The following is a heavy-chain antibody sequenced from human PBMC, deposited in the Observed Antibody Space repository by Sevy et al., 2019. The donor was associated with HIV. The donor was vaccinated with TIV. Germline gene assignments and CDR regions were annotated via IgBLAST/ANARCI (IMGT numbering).Heavy chain of an antibody. CDR2: INHSGST. CDR1: GGSFSGYY. V-gene: IGHV4-34*01. D-gene: IGHD3-10*01. J-gene: IGHJ4*02. Sequence: SETLSLTCAVYGGSFSGYYWSRIRQPPGKGLEWIGEINHSGSTNYNPSLKSRVTISVDTSKNQFSLKLSSVTAADTAVYYCASGGELQPIDYWGQGTLVTVSS. CDR3: ASGGELQPIDY.